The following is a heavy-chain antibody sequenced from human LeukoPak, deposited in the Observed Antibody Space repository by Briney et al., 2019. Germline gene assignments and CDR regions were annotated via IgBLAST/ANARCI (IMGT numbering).Heavy chain of an antibody. V-gene: IGHV3-7*05. J-gene: IGHJ4*02. CDR2: INQVGSQK. CDR3: ARSNREFASGTGDY. Sequence: GGSLTLSCAASGFRSSSQWMSWVRQAPGKGLEWVANINQVGSQKYYVDSVKGRFSISRDNAKNSLYLQMNSLRAEDTAVYYCARSNREFASGTGDYWGQGTLVTVSS. CDR1: GFRSSSQW. D-gene: IGHD1-14*01.